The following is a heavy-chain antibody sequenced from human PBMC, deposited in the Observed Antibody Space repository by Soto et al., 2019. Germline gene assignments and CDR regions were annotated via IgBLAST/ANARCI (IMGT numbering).Heavy chain of an antibody. J-gene: IGHJ6*02. Sequence: PSQTLSLTCAISGDSVSSSSAAWNLIRQSPSRFLEWLGRTYYRSKWYNDYAVSVKSRITINPDTSKNQFSLQLNSVTPEDTAVYYCARDLGAAAVRGYYYGMDVWGQGTTVTVSS. CDR3: ARDLGAAAVRGYYYGMDV. V-gene: IGHV6-1*01. D-gene: IGHD6-13*01. CDR1: GDSVSSSSAA. CDR2: TYYRSKWYN.